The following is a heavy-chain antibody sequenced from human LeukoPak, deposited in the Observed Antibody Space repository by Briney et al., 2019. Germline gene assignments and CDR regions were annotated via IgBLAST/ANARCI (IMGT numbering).Heavy chain of an antibody. D-gene: IGHD6-13*01. J-gene: IGHJ6*03. CDR1: GFTFDDYG. CDR3: ARDQQPAHYYYYMDV. CDR2: INWNGGST. V-gene: IGHV3-20*04. Sequence: LAGGSLRLSCAASGFTFDDYGMSWVRQAPGKGLEWVSGINWNGGSTGDADSVEGRVTISRDNAKNYLYMQMNSLRAEDTALYSCARDQQPAHYYYYMDVWGKGTTVTVSS.